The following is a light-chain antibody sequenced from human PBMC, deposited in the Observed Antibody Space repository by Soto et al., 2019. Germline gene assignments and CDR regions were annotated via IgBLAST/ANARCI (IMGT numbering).Light chain of an antibody. CDR1: SSNIGSNT. CDR3: AAWDDSLNGVV. Sequence: QSVLTQPPSASGTPGQRVTISCSGSSSNIGSNTVNWYQQLPGTAPKLLIYSNNQRPSGVPDRFSGSKSGTSASLAISGLQSEDEADYYCAAWDDSLNGVVSGGGTELAGL. CDR2: SNN. J-gene: IGLJ2*01. V-gene: IGLV1-44*01.